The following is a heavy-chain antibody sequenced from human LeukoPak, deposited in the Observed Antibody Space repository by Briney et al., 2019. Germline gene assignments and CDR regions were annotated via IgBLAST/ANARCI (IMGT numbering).Heavy chain of an antibody. D-gene: IGHD1-26*01. CDR1: GFTFSSYE. Sequence: PGGPLRLSCAASGFTFSSYEMNWVRQAPGKGLEWVSYISSSGSTIYYADSVKGRFTISRDNAKNSLYLQMNSLRAEDTAVYYCARGIYVGAYYYYYGMDVWGQGTTVTVSS. CDR2: ISSSGSTI. J-gene: IGHJ6*02. CDR3: ARGIYVGAYYYYYGMDV. V-gene: IGHV3-48*03.